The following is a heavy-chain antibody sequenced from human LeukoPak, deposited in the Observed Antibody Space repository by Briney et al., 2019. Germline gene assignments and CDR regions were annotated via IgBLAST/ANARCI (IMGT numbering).Heavy chain of an antibody. CDR2: IYYSGST. Sequence: PSETLSLTCTISGGSISSGGYYWSWIRQHPGKSLEWIGYIYYSGSTYYNPSLKSRVTISLDTSKNQFSLNLRSVTAADTAVYYCARGGTFSGNFGYWGQGTLVTVSS. CDR1: GGSISSGGYY. CDR3: ARGGTFSGNFGY. J-gene: IGHJ4*02. V-gene: IGHV4-31*03. D-gene: IGHD1-26*01.